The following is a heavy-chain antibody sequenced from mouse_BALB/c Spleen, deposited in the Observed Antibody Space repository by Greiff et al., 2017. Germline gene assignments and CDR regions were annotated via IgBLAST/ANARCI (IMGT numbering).Heavy chain of an antibody. CDR2: ISDGGSYT. Sequence: EVQVVESGGGLVKPGGSLKLSCAASGFTFSDYYMYWVRQTPEKRLEWVATISDGGSYTYYPDSVKGRFTISRDNAKNNLYLQMSSLKSEDTAMYYCARALYDYGYYAMDYWGQGTSVTVSS. V-gene: IGHV5-4*02. D-gene: IGHD2-4*01. CDR1: GFTFSDYY. J-gene: IGHJ4*01. CDR3: ARALYDYGYYAMDY.